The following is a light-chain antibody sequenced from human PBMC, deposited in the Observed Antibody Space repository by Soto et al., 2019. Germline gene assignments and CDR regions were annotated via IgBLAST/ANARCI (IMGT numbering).Light chain of an antibody. Sequence: DIQLTQSPSFLSASLGDRVTITCRASQGISSYLAWYQQKPGKAPKLLIYAASTLQSGVPSRFSGSGSGTEFTLTISSLQNEDFATYYCQQLNSYTQTFGQGTRLEIK. CDR2: AAS. J-gene: IGKJ5*01. CDR3: QQLNSYTQT. CDR1: QGISSY. V-gene: IGKV1-9*01.